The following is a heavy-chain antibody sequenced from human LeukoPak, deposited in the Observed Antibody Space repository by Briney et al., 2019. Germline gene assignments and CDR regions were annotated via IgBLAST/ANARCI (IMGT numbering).Heavy chain of an antibody. CDR1: GGSISSGSYY. CDR3: TREPVP. J-gene: IGHJ4*02. Sequence: SETLSLTCTVSGGSISSGSYYWSWIRQPAGKGLEWIGRIYTSGSTNYNPSLKSRVTISVDTSKNQFSLKLTSVTAADTAVYYCTREPVPWGQGTLVTVSS. CDR2: IYTSGST. D-gene: IGHD6-19*01. V-gene: IGHV4-61*02.